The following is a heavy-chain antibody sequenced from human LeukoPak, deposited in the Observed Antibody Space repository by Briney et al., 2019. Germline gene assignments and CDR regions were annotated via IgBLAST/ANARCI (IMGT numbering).Heavy chain of an antibody. J-gene: IGHJ4*02. CDR3: AREIYDSSGHYFAGSYFDY. Sequence: ASVKVSCKASGGTFSSYAISWVRQAPGQGLEWMGGIIPIFGTANYAQKFQGRVTITTDESTSTAYMELSSLRSEDTAVYYCAREIYDSSGHYFAGSYFDYWGQGTLVTVSS. V-gene: IGHV1-69*05. CDR1: GGTFSSYA. D-gene: IGHD3-22*01. CDR2: IIPIFGTA.